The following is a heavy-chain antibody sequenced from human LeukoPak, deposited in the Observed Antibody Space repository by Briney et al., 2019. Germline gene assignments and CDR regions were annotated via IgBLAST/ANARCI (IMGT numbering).Heavy chain of an antibody. D-gene: IGHD3-3*02. CDR3: ARDILGHSHGLGLFDP. CDR2: MNPNNGHA. V-gene: IGHV1-8*01. CDR1: GYTFTSYD. J-gene: IGHJ5*02. Sequence: GASVKVSCKTSGYTFTSYDLYWVRQAIGQGLEFVGWMNPNNGHADSAQKFQGRVTITGDTLSNTFYMELKNLTSEDTAVYYCARDILGHSHGLGLFDPWGQGTRVTVSS.